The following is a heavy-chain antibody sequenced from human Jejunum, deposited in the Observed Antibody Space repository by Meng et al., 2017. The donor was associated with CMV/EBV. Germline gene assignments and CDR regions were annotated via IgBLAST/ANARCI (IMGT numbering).Heavy chain of an antibody. CDR1: GYPFVAYY. D-gene: IGHD7-27*01. CDR2: INPNTGGT. Sequence: VKVSCKTSGYPFVAYYIPWVRRAPGQGLEWMGRINPNTGGTNFAQKFQGRVTLTRDTSISTAYMELNGLTFDDTAVYYCARDPGAGYWGQGTLVTVSS. J-gene: IGHJ4*02. CDR3: ARDPGAGY. V-gene: IGHV1-2*06.